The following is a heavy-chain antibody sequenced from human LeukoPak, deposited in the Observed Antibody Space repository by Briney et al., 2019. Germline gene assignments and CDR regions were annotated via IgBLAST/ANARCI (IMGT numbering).Heavy chain of an antibody. Sequence: GGSLRLSCAASGFTFSSYSMNWVRQAPGKGLEWVLSISSSSSYIYYADSVKGRFTISRDNAKNSLYLQMNSLRAEDTAVYYCASYDSSGYYPPSDYWGQGTLVTVSS. CDR3: ASYDSSGYYPPSDY. V-gene: IGHV3-21*01. CDR1: GFTFSSYS. D-gene: IGHD3-22*01. CDR2: ISSSSSYI. J-gene: IGHJ4*02.